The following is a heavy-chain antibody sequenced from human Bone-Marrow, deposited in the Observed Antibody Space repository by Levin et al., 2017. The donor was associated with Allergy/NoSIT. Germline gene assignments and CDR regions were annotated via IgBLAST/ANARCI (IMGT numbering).Heavy chain of an antibody. Sequence: KVSCKGSGYSFTSYWIGWVRQMPGKGLEWMGIIYPGDSDTRYSPSFQGQVTISADKSISTAYLQWSSLKASDTAMYYCARIPSNSQFWYFDLWGRGTLVTVSS. CDR1: GYSFTSYW. D-gene: IGHD4-23*01. CDR3: ARIPSNSQFWYFDL. CDR2: IYPGDSDT. J-gene: IGHJ2*01. V-gene: IGHV5-51*01.